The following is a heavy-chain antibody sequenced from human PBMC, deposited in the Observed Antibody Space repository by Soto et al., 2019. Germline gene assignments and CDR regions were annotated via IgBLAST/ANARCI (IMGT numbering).Heavy chain of an antibody. J-gene: IGHJ4*01. D-gene: IGHD3-16*01. Sequence: SQTLSLTCDSSWDSVPDNSAAWNWIRQSPSRGLEWLGRTYYRSKWYNYYAVSVKSRITVTQQTSKNQLSLHLNSVTPGDAAVYCCAREIPNYVGSDSYLEYWGHGARDT. CDR2: TYYRSKWYN. CDR1: WDSVPDNSAA. V-gene: IGHV6-1*01. CDR3: AREIPNYVGSDSYLEY.